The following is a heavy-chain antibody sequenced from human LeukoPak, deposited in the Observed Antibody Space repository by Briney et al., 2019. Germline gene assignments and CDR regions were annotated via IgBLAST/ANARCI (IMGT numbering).Heavy chain of an antibody. V-gene: IGHV5-51*01. CDR3: ARHQIVGATRSPFDY. J-gene: IGHJ4*02. CDR2: IYPGDSDT. D-gene: IGHD1-26*01. Sequence: GESLKISCKGSGYSFNSYWIGWVRQMPGKGLEWMGIIYPGDSDTRYSPSFQGQVTISADKSISTAYLQWSSLKASDTAVYYCARHQIVGATRSPFDYWGQGTLVTVSS. CDR1: GYSFNSYW.